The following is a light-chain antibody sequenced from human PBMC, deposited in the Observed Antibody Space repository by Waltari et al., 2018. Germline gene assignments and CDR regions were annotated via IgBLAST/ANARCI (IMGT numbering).Light chain of an antibody. CDR1: QGISNY. V-gene: IGKV1-27*01. J-gene: IGKJ4*01. CDR2: AAS. Sequence: DIQMTQSPSSLSASVGDRVTITCRASQGISNYLAWYQQKPGKVPKLQIYAASTLQSGVPSRFSVSGSGTDFTLTISSLQPEDVATYYCQKYNSAPSLTLGGGTKVEIK. CDR3: QKYNSAPSLT.